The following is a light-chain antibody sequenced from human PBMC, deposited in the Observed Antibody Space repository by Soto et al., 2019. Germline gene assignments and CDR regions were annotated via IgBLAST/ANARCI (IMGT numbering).Light chain of an antibody. J-gene: IGKJ1*01. Sequence: EIVLTQSPGTLSLSPGKRTTLSCRASQSVSSNFLDWYQQKPGQAPRLLIYGASSRATGIPDRFSGSGSGTDFTLTISRLEPEDFAVYYCQQYETSPRTFGQGTKVDIK. CDR2: GAS. CDR1: QSVSSNF. V-gene: IGKV3-20*01. CDR3: QQYETSPRT.